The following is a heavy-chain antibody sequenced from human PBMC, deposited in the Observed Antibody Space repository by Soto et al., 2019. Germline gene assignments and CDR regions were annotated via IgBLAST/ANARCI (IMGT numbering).Heavy chain of an antibody. D-gene: IGHD3-22*01. CDR3: AKGPLGPLIVVVIPNFDY. V-gene: IGHV3-23*01. J-gene: IGHJ4*02. CDR1: GFTFSSYA. CDR2: ISGSGGST. Sequence: HPGGSLRLSCAASGFTFSSYAMSWVRQAPGKGLEWVSAISGSGGSTYYADSVKGRFTISRDNSKNTLYLQMNSLRAEDTAVYYCAKGPLGPLIVVVIPNFDYWGQGTLVTVSS.